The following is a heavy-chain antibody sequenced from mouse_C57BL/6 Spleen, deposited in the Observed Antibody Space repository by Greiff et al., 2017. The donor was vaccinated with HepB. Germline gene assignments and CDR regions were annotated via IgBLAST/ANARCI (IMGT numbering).Heavy chain of an antibody. D-gene: IGHD2-1*01. CDR3: VIYYGNYGAMDY. CDR2: ISSGSSTI. V-gene: IGHV5-17*01. Sequence: DVKLVESGGGLVKPGGSLKLSCAASGFTFSDYGMHWVRQAPEKGLEWVAYISSGSSTIYYADTVKGRFTISRDNAKNTLFLQMTSLRSEDTAMYYCVIYYGNYGAMDYWGQGTSVTVSS. J-gene: IGHJ4*01. CDR1: GFTFSDYG.